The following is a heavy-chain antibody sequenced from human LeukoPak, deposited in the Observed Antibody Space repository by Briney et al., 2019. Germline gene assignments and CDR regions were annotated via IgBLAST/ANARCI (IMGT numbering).Heavy chain of an antibody. Sequence: PGGSLRLSCAASGFTFSSYWMHWVRQAPGKGLMWVSRINSDGSSTSYADSVKGRFTISRDNAKNTLYLQMNSLRAEDTAVYYCARDRDGYNSLDYWGQGTLVTVSS. CDR3: ARDRDGYNSLDY. D-gene: IGHD5-24*01. V-gene: IGHV3-74*01. CDR1: GFTFSSYW. J-gene: IGHJ4*02. CDR2: INSDGSST.